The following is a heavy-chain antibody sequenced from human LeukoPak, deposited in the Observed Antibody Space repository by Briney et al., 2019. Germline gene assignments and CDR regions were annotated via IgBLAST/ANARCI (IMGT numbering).Heavy chain of an antibody. J-gene: IGHJ4*02. CDR2: ISYDGSNK. CDR3: AREPFQQIVVVMYYFDY. V-gene: IGHV3-30*04. Sequence: GRSLRLSCAASGFTFSSYAMHWVRQAPGKGLEWVAVISYDGSNKYYADSVKGRFTISRDNSKNTLYLQMNSLRGEDTAVYYCAREPFQQIVVVMYYFDYWGQGTLVTVSS. CDR1: GFTFSSYA. D-gene: IGHD3-22*01.